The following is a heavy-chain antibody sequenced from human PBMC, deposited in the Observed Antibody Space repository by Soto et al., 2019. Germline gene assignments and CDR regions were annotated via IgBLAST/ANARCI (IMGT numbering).Heavy chain of an antibody. CDR1: GYTFMPYG. D-gene: IGHD1-26*01. Sequence: ASVKVACKASGYTFMPYGVNWVRRAPGQGLEWMGWISPWKGNTNYAQSVQGRVTMTTDTSTSTAYMELRSLTSDDTAVYYCARDLDPSGSYHTDYWGPGTLVTVSS. V-gene: IGHV1-18*04. J-gene: IGHJ4*02. CDR2: ISPWKGNT. CDR3: ARDLDPSGSYHTDY.